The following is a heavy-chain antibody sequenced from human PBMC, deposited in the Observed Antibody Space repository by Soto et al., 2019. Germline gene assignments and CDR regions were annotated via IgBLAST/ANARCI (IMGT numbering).Heavy chain of an antibody. D-gene: IGHD6-25*01. CDR1: GDSMTNYY. Sequence: SETLSLTCTVSGDSMTNYYWNWLRQPPGKGLEWIGYIYYSGSTYYNPSLKSRVTISVDTSKNQFSLKLSSVTAADTAVYYCARASGARYFDYWGQGTLVPVSS. CDR2: IYYSGST. CDR3: ARASGARYFDY. J-gene: IGHJ4*02. V-gene: IGHV4-59*08.